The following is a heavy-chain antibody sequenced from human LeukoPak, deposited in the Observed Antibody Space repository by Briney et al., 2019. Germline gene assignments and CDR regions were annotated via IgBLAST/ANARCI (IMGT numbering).Heavy chain of an antibody. D-gene: IGHD2-15*01. CDR2: IYSGGGT. CDR1: GFSVSTNY. J-gene: IGHJ4*02. CDR3: ARWDCSGGNCNSGSRFIDY. Sequence: SGGSLRLSCAASGFSVSTNYMSWVRQAPGKGLEWVSVIYSGGGTYYADSVKGRFTISRDNSKNTPYLQMNSLRAEDTAVYYCARWDCSGGNCNSGSRFIDYWGQGTLVTVSS. V-gene: IGHV3-66*01.